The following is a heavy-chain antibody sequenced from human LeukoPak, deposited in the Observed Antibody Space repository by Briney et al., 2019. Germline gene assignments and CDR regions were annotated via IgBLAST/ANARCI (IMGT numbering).Heavy chain of an antibody. Sequence: GGSLRLSCVASGFTFSEFAMNWVRQVPGKGPEWVSHIGGGGVDREYEESVKGRFTVSRDNSRNSLYLQMNSLRGEDTTIYYCAKDSIERNGVYDAFDVWGQGTKVTVAS. CDR2: IGGGGVDR. D-gene: IGHD2-8*01. J-gene: IGHJ3*01. CDR1: GFTFSEFA. CDR3: AKDSIERNGVYDAFDV. V-gene: IGHV3-23*01.